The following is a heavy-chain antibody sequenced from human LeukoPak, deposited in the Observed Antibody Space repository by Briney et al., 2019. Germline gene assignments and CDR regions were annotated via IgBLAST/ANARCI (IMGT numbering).Heavy chain of an antibody. CDR2: ITSNGGRT. D-gene: IGHD1/OR15-1a*01. Sequence: GGSLRLSCSASGFTFSSYGMHWVRQAPGKGLEYVSAITSNGGRTDYADSVKGRFTISRDNSKNTLYFQMSTLRTEDTAVYYCVIGPRTPYDYWGQGTLVTVSS. V-gene: IGHV3-64D*06. J-gene: IGHJ4*02. CDR1: GFTFSSYG. CDR3: VIGPRTPYDY.